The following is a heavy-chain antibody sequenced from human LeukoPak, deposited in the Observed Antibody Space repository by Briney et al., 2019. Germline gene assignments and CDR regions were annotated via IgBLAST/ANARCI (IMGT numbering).Heavy chain of an antibody. Sequence: PGGSLRLSCAASGFTFSSYSMSWVRQAPGKGLEWVSAISGSGGSTYYADSVKGRFTISRDNSKNTLYLQMNSLRAEDTAVYYCAKDKSSSWYGEARYYYYVDVWGKGTTVTVSS. CDR1: GFTFSSYS. V-gene: IGHV3-23*01. J-gene: IGHJ6*03. CDR2: ISGSGGST. D-gene: IGHD6-13*01. CDR3: AKDKSSSWYGEARYYYYVDV.